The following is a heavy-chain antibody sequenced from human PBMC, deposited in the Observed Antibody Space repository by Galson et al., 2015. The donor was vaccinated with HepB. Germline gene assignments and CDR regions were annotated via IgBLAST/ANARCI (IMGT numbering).Heavy chain of an antibody. D-gene: IGHD6-13*01. CDR2: MNPNSGNT. V-gene: IGHV1-8*01. CDR3: ARGHSSSWYWGGDYYYYGMDV. J-gene: IGHJ6*02. CDR1: GYTFTSYD. Sequence: SVKVSCKASGYTFTSYDINWVRQATGQGLEWMGWMNPNSGNTGYAQKFQGRVTMTRNTSISTAYMELSSLRSEDTAVYYCARGHSSSWYWGGDYYYYGMDVWGQGTMVTVSS.